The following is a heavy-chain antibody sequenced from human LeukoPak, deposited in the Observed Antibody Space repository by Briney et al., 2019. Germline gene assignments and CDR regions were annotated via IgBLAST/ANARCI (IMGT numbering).Heavy chain of an antibody. J-gene: IGHJ4*02. D-gene: IGHD1-14*01. CDR1: GHTFTRYY. CDR3: ARVTGGANFDH. CDR2: INPGSGNT. Sequence: ASVKVSCKASGHTFTRYYIHWVRQAPGQGLEWMGVINPGSGNTNYAQKFQDRVTMTRDTSTGTVYMELSSLRSEDTAVYFCARVTGGANFDHWGQGTLVTVSS. V-gene: IGHV1-46*01.